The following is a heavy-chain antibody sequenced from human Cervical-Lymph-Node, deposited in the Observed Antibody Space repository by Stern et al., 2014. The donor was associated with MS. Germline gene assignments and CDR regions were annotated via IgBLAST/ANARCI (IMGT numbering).Heavy chain of an antibody. CDR1: GGSVSSGGYY. Sequence: QVQLQESGPGLVKPSQTLFLTCTVSGGSVSSGGYYWSWIRQPPGKGLEWIGYLYFTENTNYNPSLKSRVSMSVDTSKNQFSLKLTSVTAADTAVYYCARAFGYTGHDPYPFDFWGQGTLVTVSS. V-gene: IGHV4-31*03. CDR2: LYFTENT. J-gene: IGHJ4*02. D-gene: IGHD5-12*01. CDR3: ARAFGYTGHDPYPFDF.